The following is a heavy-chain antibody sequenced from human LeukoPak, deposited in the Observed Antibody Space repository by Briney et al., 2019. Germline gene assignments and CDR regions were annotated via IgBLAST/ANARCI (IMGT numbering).Heavy chain of an antibody. CDR3: ARDCGDYYMDV. CDR1: GFTFSSYS. Sequence: GGSLRLSCAASGFTFSSYSMNWVRQAPGKGLEWVSYISSSSSTMYYADSVKGRFTISRDNAKNSLYLQMNSLRAEDTAVYYCARDCGDYYMDVWGKGTTVTVSS. D-gene: IGHD2-21*01. V-gene: IGHV3-48*01. CDR2: ISSSSSTM. J-gene: IGHJ6*03.